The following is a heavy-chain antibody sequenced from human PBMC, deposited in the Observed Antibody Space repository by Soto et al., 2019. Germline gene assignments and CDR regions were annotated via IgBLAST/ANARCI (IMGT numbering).Heavy chain of an antibody. J-gene: IGHJ6*02. CDR1: GYTFTSYG. CDR2: ISAYNGNT. D-gene: IGHD1-7*01. CDR3: AREVGNWNYLLSYYGMDV. V-gene: IGHV1-18*04. Sequence: ASVKVSCKASGYTFTSYGISWVRQAPGQGLEWMGWISAYNGNTNYAQKLQGRVTMTTDTSTSTAYMELRSLRSDDTAVYYCAREVGNWNYLLSYYGMDVWGQGTTVTVSS.